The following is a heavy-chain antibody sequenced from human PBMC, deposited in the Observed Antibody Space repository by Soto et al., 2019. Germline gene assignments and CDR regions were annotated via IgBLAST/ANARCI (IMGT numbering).Heavy chain of an antibody. V-gene: IGHV5-10-1*01. CDR3: AIXTIFGVYYYYGMDV. CDR1: GYSFTSYW. CDR2: IDPSDSYT. D-gene: IGHD3-3*01. J-gene: IGHJ6*02. Sequence: GESLKISCKGSGYSFTSYWISWVRQMPGKGLEWMGRIDPSDSYTNYSPSFQGHVTISADKFISTAYLQWSSLKASDTAMYYCAIXTIFGVYYYYGMDVWGQGTTVTVSS.